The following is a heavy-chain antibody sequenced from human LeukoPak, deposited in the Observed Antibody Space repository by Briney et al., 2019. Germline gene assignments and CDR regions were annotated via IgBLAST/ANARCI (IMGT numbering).Heavy chain of an antibody. CDR3: ARARGVRGSYYFDY. CDR2: ISGSGGST. Sequence: SGGSLRLSCAASGFTFSSYAMSWVRQAPGKGLEWVSAISGSGGSTYYADSVKGRFTISRDNSKNTLYLQMNSLRAEDTAVYYCARARGVRGSYYFDYWGQGTLVTVSS. CDR1: GFTFSSYA. J-gene: IGHJ4*02. D-gene: IGHD3-10*01. V-gene: IGHV3-23*01.